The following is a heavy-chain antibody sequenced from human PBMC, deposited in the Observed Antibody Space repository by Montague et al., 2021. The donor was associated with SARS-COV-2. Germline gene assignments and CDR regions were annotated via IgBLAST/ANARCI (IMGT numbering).Heavy chain of an antibody. CDR3: ARDPGIPSAGTVGHFDS. J-gene: IGHJ5*01. V-gene: IGHV3-7*01. CDR2: IHQDGNWI. Sequence: SLRLSCAASGFTFSNYWMSWVRQAPGKGPEWVANIHQDGNWIYXXXSXXXRFXISRDNARKSLYLQMSSLRDDDTAIYYCARDPGIPSAGTVGHFDSWGQGILVIVSS. CDR1: GFTFSNYW. D-gene: IGHD6-13*01.